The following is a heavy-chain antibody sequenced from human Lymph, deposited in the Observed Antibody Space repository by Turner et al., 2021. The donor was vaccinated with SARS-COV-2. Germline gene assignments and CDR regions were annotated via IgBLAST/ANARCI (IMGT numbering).Heavy chain of an antibody. CDR1: GIIVSRNY. J-gene: IGHJ6*02. D-gene: IGHD6-13*01. Sequence: EVQLVETGGGLIQPGGSMRLSCAASGIIVSRNYMNWVRQDPGKGLEWVSVIYSGGTTYYADSVKGRFTIYRDNSKNTLYLQMNSLRFEDTAVYYCARDLGTYGMDVWGQGTTVTVSS. V-gene: IGHV3-53*02. CDR3: ARDLGTYGMDV. CDR2: IYSGGTT.